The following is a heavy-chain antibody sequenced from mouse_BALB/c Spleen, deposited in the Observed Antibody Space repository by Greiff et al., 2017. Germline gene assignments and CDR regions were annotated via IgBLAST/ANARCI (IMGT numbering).Heavy chain of an antibody. CDR1: GYTFTSYV. V-gene: IGHV1-14*01. CDR2: INPYNDGT. Sequence: EVQLQQSGPELVKPGASVKMSCKASGYTFTSYVMHWVKQKPGQGLEWIGYINPYNDGTKYNEKFKGKATLTSDKSSSTAYMELSSLTSEDSAVYYCARRRDYGYDWYFDVWGAGTTVTVSS. J-gene: IGHJ1*01. CDR3: ARRRDYGYDWYFDV. D-gene: IGHD2-2*01.